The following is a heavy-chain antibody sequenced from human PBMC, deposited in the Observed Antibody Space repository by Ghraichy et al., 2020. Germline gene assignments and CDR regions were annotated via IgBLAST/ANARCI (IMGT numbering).Heavy chain of an antibody. CDR1: AGSISNNY. D-gene: IGHD6-19*01. CDR3: ARHLAPGGTGWYGWFDP. CDR2: VYNGGRA. V-gene: IGHV4-59*08. J-gene: IGHJ5*02. Sequence: SETLSLTCTFSAGSISNNYCSWIRQSPGKGLEWIAYVYNGGRASYNPSLESRVNASADKSKNQFYLTLTSVTAADTAVYYCARHLAPGGTGWYGWFDPWGHGIQVTVSS.